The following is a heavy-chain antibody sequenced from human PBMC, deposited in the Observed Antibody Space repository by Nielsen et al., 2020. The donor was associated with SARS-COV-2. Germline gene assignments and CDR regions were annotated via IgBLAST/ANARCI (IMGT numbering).Heavy chain of an antibody. J-gene: IGHJ6*02. CDR2: IIPILGIA. V-gene: IGHV1-69*04. CDR3: ARERRGYQLLKISGYYYYGMDV. D-gene: IGHD2-2*01. Sequence: SVKVSCKASGGTFSSYAISWVRQAPGQGLEWMGRIIPILGIANYAQKFQGRVTMTRDTSTSTVYMELSSLRSEDTAVYYCARERRGYQLLKISGYYYYGMDVWGQGTTVTVSS. CDR1: GGTFSSYA.